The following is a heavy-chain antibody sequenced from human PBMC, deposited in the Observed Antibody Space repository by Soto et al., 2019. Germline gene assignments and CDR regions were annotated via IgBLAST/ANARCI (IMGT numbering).Heavy chain of an antibody. J-gene: IGHJ4*02. CDR3: ARDQYIPYGDVDY. D-gene: IGHD4-17*01. Sequence: QVQLVESGGGVVQPGRSLRLSCVASGFTFSSHAMHWVRQAPGKGLEWVAVIWFDGSSTYYADSVKGRFTISRDNSKNTLYLQLDSLRAEDTAVYYCARDQYIPYGDVDYWGQGTLVTVSS. CDR2: IWFDGSST. V-gene: IGHV3-33*01. CDR1: GFTFSSHA.